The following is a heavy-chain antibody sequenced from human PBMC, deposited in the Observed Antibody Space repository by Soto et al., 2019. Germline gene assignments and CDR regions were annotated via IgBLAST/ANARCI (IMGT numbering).Heavy chain of an antibody. CDR3: AGGELWDY. V-gene: IGHV3-53*01. J-gene: IGHJ4*02. CDR2: IYSGGST. Sequence: EVQMVEAGGGVIQPGGSMRLSCAASGFTVSSNYMSWVRQAPGKGLEWVSVIYSGGSTYYADSVKGRFTISRDNSKNTLYLQMNSLRAEDTSVYYCAGGELWDYWGQGTLVTVSS. D-gene: IGHD3-16*01. CDR1: GFTVSSNY.